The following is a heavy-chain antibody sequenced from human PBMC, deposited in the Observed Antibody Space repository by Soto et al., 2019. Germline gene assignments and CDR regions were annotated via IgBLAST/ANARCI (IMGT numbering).Heavy chain of an antibody. CDR1: GFTFSSYA. V-gene: IGHV3-30-3*01. CDR3: AREGTSGSSFDY. CDR2: ISYDGSNK. Sequence: GGALRLSCAASGFTFSSYAMHWVRQAPGKGVEWVAVISYDGSNKYYADSVKGRFTISRDNSKNTLYLQMNSLRAEDTAVYYCAREGTSGSSFDYWGQGTLVTVSS. D-gene: IGHD3-10*01. J-gene: IGHJ4*02.